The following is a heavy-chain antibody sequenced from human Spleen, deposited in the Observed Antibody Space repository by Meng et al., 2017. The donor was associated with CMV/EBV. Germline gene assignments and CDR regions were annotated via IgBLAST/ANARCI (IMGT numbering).Heavy chain of an antibody. CDR3: ARDFDSSGYYYEGV. CDR2: IKQDGSEK. J-gene: IGHJ6*02. D-gene: IGHD3-22*01. CDR1: GFTFSSYW. Sequence: GESLKISCAASGFTFSSYWMSWVRQAPGKGLEWVANIKQDGSEKYYVDSVKGRFTISRDNAKNSLYLQMNSLRAEDTSMYYCARDFDSSGYYYEGVWGQGTTVTVSS. V-gene: IGHV3-7*01.